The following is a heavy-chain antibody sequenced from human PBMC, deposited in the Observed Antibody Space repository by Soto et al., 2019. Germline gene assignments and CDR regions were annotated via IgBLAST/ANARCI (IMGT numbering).Heavy chain of an antibody. CDR1: GGSISSSSYY. Sequence: QLQLQESGPGLVKPSETLSLTCTVSGGSISSSSYYWGWIRQPPGKGLEWIGSIYYSGSTYYNPSLKSRVTISVDTSKNQFSLKLSSVTAADTAVYYCARHLPRMVRGRFDYWGQGTLVTVSS. CDR3: ARHLPRMVRGRFDY. V-gene: IGHV4-39*01. D-gene: IGHD3-10*01. CDR2: IYYSGST. J-gene: IGHJ4*02.